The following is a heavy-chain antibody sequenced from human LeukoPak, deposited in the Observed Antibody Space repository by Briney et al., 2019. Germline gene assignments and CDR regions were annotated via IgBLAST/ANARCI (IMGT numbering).Heavy chain of an antibody. CDR2: INAGNGNT. CDR3: ARDLGSWYFDY. Sequence: GASVKVSCKASGYTFASYAMHWVRQAPGQRLEWMGWINAGNGNTKYSQKFQGRVTITRDTSASTAYMELSSLRSEDTAVYYCARDLGSWYFDYWGQGTLVTVSS. J-gene: IGHJ4*02. CDR1: GYTFASYA. D-gene: IGHD6-13*01. V-gene: IGHV1-3*01.